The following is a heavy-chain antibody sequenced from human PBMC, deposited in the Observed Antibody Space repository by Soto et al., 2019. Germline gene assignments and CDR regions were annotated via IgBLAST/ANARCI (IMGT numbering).Heavy chain of an antibody. V-gene: IGHV4-59*08. J-gene: IGHJ4*02. D-gene: IGHD3-16*01. CDR2: IYYSGST. CDR3: ARPGKLRFDFEY. CDR1: GCSISSYY. Sequence: SETLSLTCTVSGCSISSYYWSWIRQPPGKGLEWIGYIYYSGSTNYNPSLKSRVTISVDTSKNQFSLKLSSVTAADTAVYYCARPGKLRFDFEYWGQGTLVTVS.